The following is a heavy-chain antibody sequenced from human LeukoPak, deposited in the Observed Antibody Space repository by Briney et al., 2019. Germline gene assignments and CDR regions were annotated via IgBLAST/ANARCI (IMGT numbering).Heavy chain of an antibody. D-gene: IGHD2-21*02. CDR2: IYPGDSST. CDR1: GYSFTTYW. Sequence: GESLKISCKGSGYSFTTYWIGWVRQMPGKGLEWMGIIYPGDSSTRYSPSFQGQVTISADKSISTAYLQWSSLKALDTAIYHCARWVTADRGKKDAFDIWGQGTMVTVSS. CDR3: ARWVTADRGKKDAFDI. V-gene: IGHV5-51*01. J-gene: IGHJ3*02.